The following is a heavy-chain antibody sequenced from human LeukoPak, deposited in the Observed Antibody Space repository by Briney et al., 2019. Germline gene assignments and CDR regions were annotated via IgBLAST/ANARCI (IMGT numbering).Heavy chain of an antibody. Sequence: PGGSLRLSCTASGFTFGDYAMSWFRQAPGKGLEWVSYISSSGSTIYYADSVKGRLTISRDNAKNSLYLQMNSLRAEDTAVYYCAELGITMIGGVWGKGTTVTISS. CDR2: ISSSGSTI. V-gene: IGHV3-48*03. J-gene: IGHJ6*04. CDR3: AELGITMIGGV. D-gene: IGHD3-10*02. CDR1: GFTFGDYA.